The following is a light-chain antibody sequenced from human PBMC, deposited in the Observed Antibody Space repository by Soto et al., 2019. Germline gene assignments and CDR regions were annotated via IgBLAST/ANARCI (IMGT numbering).Light chain of an antibody. V-gene: IGKV1-39*01. Sequence: DIQMTQSPSSLSASVGDRVTITCRASQSISSYLNWYQQKPGKAPNLLIYVASSLQSEVPSRFSGSGSGTDFTLTISSLQPEDFATYYCQQLNSYPQTFGQGTKVDI. CDR2: VAS. CDR1: QSISSY. CDR3: QQLNSYPQT. J-gene: IGKJ1*01.